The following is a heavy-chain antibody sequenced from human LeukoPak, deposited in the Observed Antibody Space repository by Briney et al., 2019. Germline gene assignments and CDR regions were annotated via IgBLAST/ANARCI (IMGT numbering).Heavy chain of an antibody. CDR2: INHSGST. D-gene: IGHD2-2*01. CDR1: GGSFSGYY. CDR3: ARGLIVVVPAATYNWFDP. Sequence: SETLSLTCAVYGGSFSGYYWSWIRQPPGKGLEWIGEINHSGSTNYNPSLKSRVTISVDTSKNQFSLKLGSVTAADTAVYYCARGLIVVVPAATYNWFDPWGQGTLVTVSS. V-gene: IGHV4-34*01. J-gene: IGHJ5*02.